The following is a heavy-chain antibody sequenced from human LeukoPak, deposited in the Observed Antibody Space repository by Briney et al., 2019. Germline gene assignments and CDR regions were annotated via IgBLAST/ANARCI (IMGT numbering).Heavy chain of an antibody. D-gene: IGHD3-3*01. CDR3: ARVQNFGVVISYFDY. CDR1: GYTFTSYG. V-gene: IGHV1-18*01. CDR2: ISAYNGNT. J-gene: IGHJ4*02. Sequence: ASVKVSCKASGYTFTSYGISWVRQAPGQGLEWMGWISAYNGNTNYAQKLQGRVTMTTDTSTSTAYMELSSLRSEDTAVYYCARVQNFGVVISYFDYWGQGTLVTVSS.